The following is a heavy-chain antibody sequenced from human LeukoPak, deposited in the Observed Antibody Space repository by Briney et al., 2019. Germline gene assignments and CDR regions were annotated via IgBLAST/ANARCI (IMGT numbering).Heavy chain of an antibody. CDR2: IGTAGDT. CDR1: GFTFSSYD. D-gene: IGHD3-10*01. V-gene: IGHV3-13*01. Sequence: PGRSLRLSCAASGFTFSSYDMHWVRQATGKGLEWVSAIGTAGDTYYPGSVKGRFTISRENAKNSLYLQMNSLRAGDTAVYYCARALDYYGSGSPYYYGMDVWGQGTTVTVSS. CDR3: ARALDYYGSGSPYYYGMDV. J-gene: IGHJ6*02.